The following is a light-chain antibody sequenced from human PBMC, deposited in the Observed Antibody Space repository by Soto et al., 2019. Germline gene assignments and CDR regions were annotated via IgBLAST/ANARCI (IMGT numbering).Light chain of an antibody. CDR3: QSYNTARPT. V-gene: IGKV1-27*01. CDR1: QAISNS. Sequence: DIQMTQSPSSLSASMGDRVAITCRASQAISNSLAWYQQKPGKPPQLLIYAASTLQSGVPSRFSGSGSGTDFTLTISGLXXXXXXTYYCQSYNTARPTFGQGTRXGIK. CDR2: AAS. J-gene: IGKJ5*01.